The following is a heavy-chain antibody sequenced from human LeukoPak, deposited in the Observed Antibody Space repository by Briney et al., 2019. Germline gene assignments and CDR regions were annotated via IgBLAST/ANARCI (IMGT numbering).Heavy chain of an antibody. J-gene: IGHJ6*02. V-gene: IGHV3-23*01. CDR2: ISGSGGST. Sequence: PGGSLRLSCAASGFTFSSYAMSWVRQAPGKGLEWVSAISGSGGSTYYAGSVKGRFTISRDNSKNTLYLQMNSLRAEDTAVYYCAKDGRRGADTAMNTGGMDVWGQGTTVTVSS. CDR1: GFTFSSYA. CDR3: AKDGRRGADTAMNTGGMDV. D-gene: IGHD5-18*01.